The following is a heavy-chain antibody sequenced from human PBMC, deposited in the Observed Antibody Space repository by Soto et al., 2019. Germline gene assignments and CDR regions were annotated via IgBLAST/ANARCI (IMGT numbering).Heavy chain of an antibody. CDR2: ISGSGGST. CDR1: GFTFRSYA. D-gene: IGHD4-17*01. J-gene: IGHJ6*02. CDR3: AKDLRVMTTVTTDPNYGMDV. Sequence: GGSLRLSCAASGFTFRSYAMSGVRQAPGKGLEWVSAISGSGGSTYYADSVKGRFTISRDNSKNTLYLQMNSLRAEDTAVYYCAKDLRVMTTVTTDPNYGMDVWGQGTTVTVSS. V-gene: IGHV3-23*01.